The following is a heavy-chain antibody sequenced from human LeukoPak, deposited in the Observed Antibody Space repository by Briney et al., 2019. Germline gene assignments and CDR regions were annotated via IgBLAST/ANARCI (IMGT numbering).Heavy chain of an antibody. D-gene: IGHD7-27*01. J-gene: IGHJ4*02. CDR3: ARGMNWGSGTYYFDS. CDR1: GVSFSSYY. CDR2: VNHGGST. V-gene: IGHV4-34*01. Sequence: SETLSLTCAVSGVSFSSYYWSWIRQPPGKGLEWIGEVNHGGSTSYNAALKSRVTISVDTSKNQVSLKLSSATAADTAVYYCARGMNWGSGTYYFDSWGQGTLVAVSS.